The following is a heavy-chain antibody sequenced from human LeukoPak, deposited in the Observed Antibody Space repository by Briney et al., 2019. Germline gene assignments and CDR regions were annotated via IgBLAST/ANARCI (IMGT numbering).Heavy chain of an antibody. CDR2: ILFSSSTI. J-gene: IGHJ4*02. CDR1: GFTFSSYS. D-gene: IGHD5-18*01. V-gene: IGHV3-48*01. Sequence: GGSLRLSCAASGFTFSSYSMNWVRQAPGRGLEWVSYILFSSSTIYYADSVKGRFTISRDNAKNSLYLQVNTPRAEDTAVYYCARDGGYSYEFDYWGQGTLVTVSS. CDR3: ARDGGYSYEFDY.